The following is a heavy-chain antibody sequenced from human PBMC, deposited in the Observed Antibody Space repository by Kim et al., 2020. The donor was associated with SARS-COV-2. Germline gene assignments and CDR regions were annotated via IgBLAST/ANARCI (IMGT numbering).Heavy chain of an antibody. CDR2: ISAYNGNT. V-gene: IGHV1-18*04. CDR1: GYTFTSYG. CDR3: ARDPRIAVAGTSWFDP. Sequence: ASVKVSCKASGYTFTSYGISWVRQAPGQGLEWMGWISAYNGNTNYAQKLQGRVTMTTDTSTSTAYMELRSLRSDDTAVYYSARDPRIAVAGTSWFDPWGQGTLVTVSS. D-gene: IGHD6-19*01. J-gene: IGHJ5*02.